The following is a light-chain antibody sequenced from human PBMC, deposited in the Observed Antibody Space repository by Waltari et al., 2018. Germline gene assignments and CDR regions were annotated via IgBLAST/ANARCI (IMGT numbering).Light chain of an antibody. CDR3: QQYNNWLPFT. CDR2: GGS. V-gene: IGKV3-15*01. CDR1: QSIRSK. J-gene: IGKJ2*01. Sequence: EIVMTQSPATLPVSPGESATLSCRASQSIRSKVAWYQQKPGQAPRLLFYGGSVRATGIPGRFSVSGSGTEFTLTISSLQSEDIAVYYCQQYNNWLPFTFGQGTKLEIK.